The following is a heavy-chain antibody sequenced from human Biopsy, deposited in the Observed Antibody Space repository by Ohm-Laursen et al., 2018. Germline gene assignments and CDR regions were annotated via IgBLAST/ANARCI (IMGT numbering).Heavy chain of an antibody. D-gene: IGHD1-26*01. CDR2: ISYDGSDK. J-gene: IGHJ5*01. CDR3: ARGATSGELLVIPPFLDS. Sequence: SLRLSCAASRFDFRSHGMHWVRPAPGKGLEWVAVISYDGSDKYYADSVKGRFTISRDNSGNTLFLQMNSLRLEDTDVYLCARGATSGELLVIPPFLDSWGHGTLVTVSS. CDR1: RFDFRSHG. V-gene: IGHV3-30*03.